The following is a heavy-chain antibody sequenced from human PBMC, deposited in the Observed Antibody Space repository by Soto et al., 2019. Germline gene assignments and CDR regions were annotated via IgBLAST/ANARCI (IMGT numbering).Heavy chain of an antibody. D-gene: IGHD5-18*01. V-gene: IGHV1-3*01. CDR2: INAANGNT. J-gene: IGHJ4*02. CDR1: GYTFTTYA. CDR3: ARSLMNPSMVTFYYFDY. Sequence: QVQLVQSGAEVKKPGASVKVSCKASGYTFTTYAMHWVRQAPGQRLEWMGWINAANGNTKYSQKFQGRVTITRDTSPSTAYMELSRLRSEDTAVYTCARSLMNPSMVTFYYFDYWGQGTLVTVSS.